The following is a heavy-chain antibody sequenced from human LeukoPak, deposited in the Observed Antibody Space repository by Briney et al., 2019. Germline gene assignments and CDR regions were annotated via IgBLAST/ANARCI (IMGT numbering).Heavy chain of an antibody. CDR3: ARPYCSGGSCHDYFDY. Sequence: GASVTLSCKASGYTFTGYYMHWVRQAPGQGLEWMGWINPHTGGTKYAQKFQGRVTMTRDTSISTAYMELSGLTSDDTAVYYCARPYCSGGSCHDYFDYCGQGTLVTVSS. D-gene: IGHD2-15*01. CDR2: INPHTGGT. V-gene: IGHV1-2*02. J-gene: IGHJ4*02. CDR1: GYTFTGYY.